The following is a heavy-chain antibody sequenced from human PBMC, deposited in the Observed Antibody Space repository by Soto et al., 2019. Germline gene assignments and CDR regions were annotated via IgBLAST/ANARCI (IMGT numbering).Heavy chain of an antibody. CDR3: ARATIVLVPAAMVSHWFDP. CDR1: VGSISSGDYY. Sequence: QVQLQESGPGLVKPSQTLSLTCTVSVGSISSGDYYWSWIRQPPGQGLEWIGYLYSSGSTYYNPSLKGRVTISVDTSKNQVSRRLSSVTAADTAVYYWARATIVLVPAAMVSHWFDPWGQGTLVTVSS. D-gene: IGHD2-2*01. V-gene: IGHV4-30-4*01. CDR2: LYSSGST. J-gene: IGHJ5*02.